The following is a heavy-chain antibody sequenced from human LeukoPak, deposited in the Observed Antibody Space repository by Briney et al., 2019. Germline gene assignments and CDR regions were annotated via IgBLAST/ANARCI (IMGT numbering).Heavy chain of an antibody. CDR2: IYYSGST. V-gene: IGHV4-31*03. CDR3: ARISDYVWGSYRYIDY. D-gene: IGHD3-16*02. J-gene: IGHJ4*02. Sequence: SETLSLTCTVSGGSISSGGYYWSWIRQHPGKGLEWIGYIYYSGSTYYNPSLKSRVTISVDTSKNQFSLKLSSVTAADTAVYYCARISDYVWGSYRYIDYWGQGTLVTVSS. CDR1: GGSISSGGYY.